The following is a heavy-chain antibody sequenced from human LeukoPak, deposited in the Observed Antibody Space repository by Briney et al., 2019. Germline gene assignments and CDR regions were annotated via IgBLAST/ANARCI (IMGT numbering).Heavy chain of an antibody. CDR3: ARDLVTYTATPY. V-gene: IGHV3-48*04. CDR2: IGGSINNI. Sequence: GGSLRLSCTASGFTLRTYFINWVRQAPGKGLEWVSHIGGSINNIYYADSVKGRFTISRDNAKNSLYLQMNSLRAEDTAVYYCARDLVTYTATPYWGQGTLVTVSS. CDR1: GFTLRTYF. D-gene: IGHD5-18*01. J-gene: IGHJ4*02.